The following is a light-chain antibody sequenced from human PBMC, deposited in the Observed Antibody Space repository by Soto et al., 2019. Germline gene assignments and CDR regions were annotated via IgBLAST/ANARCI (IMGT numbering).Light chain of an antibody. V-gene: IGKV3-15*01. Sequence: EIVMTQSPATLSVSPGERATLSCRANQSVASDFAWYQQKPGQAPTLLIYDASTRASRVPARFSGRGSGTECTLTISSLQSEDFAVYYCQQYNYWPQTFGQGTKVEI. CDR2: DAS. CDR1: QSVASD. CDR3: QQYNYWPQT. J-gene: IGKJ1*01.